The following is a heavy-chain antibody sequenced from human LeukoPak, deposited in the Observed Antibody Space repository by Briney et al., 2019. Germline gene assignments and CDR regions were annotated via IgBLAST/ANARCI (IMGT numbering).Heavy chain of an antibody. Sequence: GGSLRLSCAASGFTFSTYAVSWVRQAPGKGLEWVSYISSSSSTIYYADSVKGRFTISRDNAKNSLYLQMNSLRAEDTAVYYCARETYYDILTGYRGPPPYYFDYWGQGTLVTVSS. CDR2: ISSSSSTI. CDR3: ARETYYDILTGYRGPPPYYFDY. V-gene: IGHV3-48*04. CDR1: GFTFSTYA. D-gene: IGHD3-9*01. J-gene: IGHJ4*02.